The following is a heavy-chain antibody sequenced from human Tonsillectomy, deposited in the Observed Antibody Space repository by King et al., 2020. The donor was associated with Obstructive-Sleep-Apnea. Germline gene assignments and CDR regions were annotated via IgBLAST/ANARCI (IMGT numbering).Heavy chain of an antibody. CDR1: GGSISSYY. J-gene: IGHJ6*02. CDR3: AREEGPHYYGMDV. V-gene: IGHV4-59*01. CDR2: IYYSGST. Sequence: VQLQESGPGLVKPSETLSLTCTVSGGSISSYYWSWIRQPPGKGLEWIGYIYYSGSTNYNPSLKSRVTISVDTSKNQFSLKLSSVTAADTAVYYCAREEGPHYYGMDVWGQGTTVTVSS.